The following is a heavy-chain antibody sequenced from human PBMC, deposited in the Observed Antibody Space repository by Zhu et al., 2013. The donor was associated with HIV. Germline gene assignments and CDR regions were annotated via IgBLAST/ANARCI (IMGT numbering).Heavy chain of an antibody. CDR2: MNPNSGNT. D-gene: IGHD3-22*01. Sequence: QVQLVQSGAEVKKPGASVKVSCKASGYTFISYDINWVRQAAGQGLEWMGWMNPNSGNTGYAQKFQGRVTMTRSTSVSTAYMELRSLRSDDTALYYCARTDYYESSGYYDYWGQGTLVTVSS. CDR1: GYTFISYD. J-gene: IGHJ4*02. V-gene: IGHV1-8*01. CDR3: ARTDYYESSGYYDY.